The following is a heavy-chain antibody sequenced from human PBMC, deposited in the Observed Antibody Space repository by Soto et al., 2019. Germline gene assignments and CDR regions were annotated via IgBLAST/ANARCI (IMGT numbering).Heavy chain of an antibody. CDR3: AREYSRGHFFGY. CDR2: INAANGNV. V-gene: IGHV1-3*01. D-gene: IGHD3-3*01. Sequence: QVQLVQSGAEMKKAGASVKVSCKASGYTFTTHGVHLVRKAPGQTLEWMGWINAANGNVKYSEKLQGRVTITRDTSANAAYRALSSLRSEYTAVYYWAREYSRGHFFGYWGQGTLDTVS. J-gene: IGHJ4*02. CDR1: GYTFTTHG.